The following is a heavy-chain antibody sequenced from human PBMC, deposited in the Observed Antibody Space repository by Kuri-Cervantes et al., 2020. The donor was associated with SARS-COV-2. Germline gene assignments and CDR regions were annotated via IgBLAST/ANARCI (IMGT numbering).Heavy chain of an antibody. J-gene: IGHJ5*02. Sequence: GESLKISCAASGFTFSRSWMHWVRQAPGKGLVWVSRINSDGSVTSYPDSVEGRFTISRDNAKNPLSLQMNSLRADDTAVYYCARDRGPQAMFDPWGQGTLVTVSS. V-gene: IGHV3-74*01. CDR3: ARDRGPQAMFDP. CDR1: GFTFSRSW. CDR2: INSDGSVT.